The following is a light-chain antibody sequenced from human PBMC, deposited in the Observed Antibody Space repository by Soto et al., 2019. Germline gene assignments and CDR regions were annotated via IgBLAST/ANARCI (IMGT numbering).Light chain of an antibody. CDR3: QQYNNWSLT. CDR2: GAS. Sequence: EIVMTQSPATLSVSPGERATLSCRASQSVSSNLAWYQQKPGQAPRLLIYGASTRATGIPARCSGSGSGTEFTLTISGLQSEDVAVYYCQQYNNWSLTFGGGTKVEIK. V-gene: IGKV3-15*01. J-gene: IGKJ4*01. CDR1: QSVSSN.